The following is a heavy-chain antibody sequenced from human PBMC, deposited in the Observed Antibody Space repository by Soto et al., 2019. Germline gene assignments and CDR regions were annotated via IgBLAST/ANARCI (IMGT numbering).Heavy chain of an antibody. Sequence: GGSLRLSCAASGFTFSSYAMSWVRQAPGKELEWVSAISGSGGSTYYADSVKGRFTISRDNSKNTLYLQMNSLRAEDTAVYYCASPSFFMIHHAFDIWGQGTMVTVSS. J-gene: IGHJ3*02. CDR3: ASPSFFMIHHAFDI. D-gene: IGHD3-16*01. V-gene: IGHV3-23*01. CDR1: GFTFSSYA. CDR2: ISGSGGST.